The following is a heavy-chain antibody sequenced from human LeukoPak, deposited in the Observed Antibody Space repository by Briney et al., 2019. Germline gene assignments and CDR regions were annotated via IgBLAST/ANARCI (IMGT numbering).Heavy chain of an antibody. D-gene: IGHD2-21*01. CDR2: LYYTGTT. CDR1: GGSISSGGYY. CDR3: ARDLGVRGMDV. V-gene: IGHV4-31*03. Sequence: PSETLSLTCTVSGGSISSGGYYWSWISQHPGKGLEWIGYLYYTGTTYYNPSLKSRIIISVDTSKTQFSLRLSSVSAADTAIYYCARDLGVRGMDVWGQGTTVTVSS. J-gene: IGHJ6*02.